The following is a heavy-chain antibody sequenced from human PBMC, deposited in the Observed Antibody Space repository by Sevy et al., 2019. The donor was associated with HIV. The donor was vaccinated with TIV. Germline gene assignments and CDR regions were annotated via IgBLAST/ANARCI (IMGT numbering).Heavy chain of an antibody. Sequence: PSETLSLTCTVSGFSISSDYYWGWIRQPPGKGLEWIGSIYDGGSTYSNPSLKSRVTISIDTSKNQFSLKLSSVTAADTAVYYCARDYYGSGSYYEFVYWGQGTLVTVSS. CDR2: IYDGGST. CDR1: GFSISSDYY. D-gene: IGHD3-10*01. V-gene: IGHV4-38-2*02. J-gene: IGHJ4*02. CDR3: ARDYYGSGSYYEFVY.